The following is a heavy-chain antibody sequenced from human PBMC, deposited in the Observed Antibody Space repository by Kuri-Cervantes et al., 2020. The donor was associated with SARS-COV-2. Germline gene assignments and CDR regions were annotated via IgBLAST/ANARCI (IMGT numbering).Heavy chain of an antibody. CDR1: GFTFSDYY. V-gene: IGHV3-11*04. D-gene: IGHD3-9*01. Sequence: GGSLRLSCAASGFTFSDYYMSWIRQAPGKGLEWVSYISSSGSTIYYADSVKGRFTISRDNSKNTLYLQMNSLRAEDTAVYYCAREGYDMSDAFDIWGQGTMVTVSS. CDR3: AREGYDMSDAFDI. CDR2: ISSSGSTI. J-gene: IGHJ3*02.